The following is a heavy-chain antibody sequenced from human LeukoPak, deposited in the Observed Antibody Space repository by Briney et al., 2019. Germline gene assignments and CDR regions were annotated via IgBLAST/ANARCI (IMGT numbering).Heavy chain of an antibody. CDR1: GYTFTTYA. J-gene: IGHJ4*02. V-gene: IGHV7-4-1*02. D-gene: IGHD3-9*01. CDR2: INTNTGNP. CDR3: ARLYDILTGPIDY. Sequence: ASVKVSCKASGYTFTTYAINWVRQAPGQGLEWMGWINTNTGNPTFAQGFTGRFVFSLDTSVSTAYLQINSLRAEDTAVYYCARLYDILTGPIDYWGQGTLVTVSP.